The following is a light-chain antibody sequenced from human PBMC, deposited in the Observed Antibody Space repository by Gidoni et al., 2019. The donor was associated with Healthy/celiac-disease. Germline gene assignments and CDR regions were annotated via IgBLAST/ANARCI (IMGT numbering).Light chain of an antibody. CDR2: GAS. V-gene: IGKV3-20*01. CDR1: QSVSSSY. J-gene: IGKJ5*01. CDR3: QQYGSSLPIT. Sequence: EIVLTQSPGTLSLSPGESATLSCRASQSVSSSYLAWYQQKPGQAPRLLIYGASSRAPGIPDRFSGSGSGTDFTLTISRLEPEDFAVYYCQQYGSSLPITFGQGTRLEIK.